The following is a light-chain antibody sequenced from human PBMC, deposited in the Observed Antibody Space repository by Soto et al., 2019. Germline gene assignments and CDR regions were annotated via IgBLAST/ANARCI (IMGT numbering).Light chain of an antibody. J-gene: IGKJ4*01. CDR2: GAS. Sequence: EIVMTQSPATLSVSPGKRATLSCRASQSVSSNLAWYQQKPGQAPRLLIYGASTRATGIPFKFIGSGSGTEFTLNISSLQSEDFAVYYCQQYNNWPSLTFGGGTKLEIK. V-gene: IGKV3-15*01. CDR3: QQYNNWPSLT. CDR1: QSVSSN.